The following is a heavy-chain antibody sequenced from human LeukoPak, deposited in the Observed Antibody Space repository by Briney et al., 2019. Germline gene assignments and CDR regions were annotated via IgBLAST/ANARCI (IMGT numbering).Heavy chain of an antibody. J-gene: IGHJ4*02. V-gene: IGHV3-21*01. CDR2: ISSSSSYI. CDR1: GFTFSSYS. CDR3: ASGFLAGFDY. Sequence: NPGGSLRLSCAASGFTFSSYSMNWVRQAPGKGLEWVSSISSSSSYIYYADSLKGRFTISRDNAKNSLYLQMNSLRAEDTAVYYCASGFLAGFDYWGQGTLVTVSS. D-gene: IGHD3-3*01.